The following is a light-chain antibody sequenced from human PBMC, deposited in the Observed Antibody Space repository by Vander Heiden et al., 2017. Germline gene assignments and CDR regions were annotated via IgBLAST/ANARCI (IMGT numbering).Light chain of an antibody. J-gene: IGLJ3*02. CDR2: SNN. CDR1: SSKIGSNT. V-gene: IGLV1-44*01. CDR3: AAWDDSLNGWV. Sequence: QSVLTPPPSPSGTLGQRVAIPCSGSSSKIGSNTVNWYQQLPGTAPKLLIYSNNQRPSGVPDRFSGSKSGTSASLAISGLQSEDEADYYCAAWDDSLNGWVFGGGTKLTVL.